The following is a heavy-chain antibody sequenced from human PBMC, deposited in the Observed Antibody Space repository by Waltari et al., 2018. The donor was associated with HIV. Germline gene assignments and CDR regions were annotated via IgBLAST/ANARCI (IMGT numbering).Heavy chain of an antibody. D-gene: IGHD6-19*01. V-gene: IGHV3-30*04. Sequence: QVQLVESGGGVVQPGRSLRLSCAASGFTFSSYAMHWVRQAPGKGLEGVAVISYDGSNKYYADSVKGRFTISRDNSKNTLYLQMNSLRAEDTAVYYCARVLSSSGWYPSDYWGQGTLVTVSS. CDR2: ISYDGSNK. CDR1: GFTFSSYA. CDR3: ARVLSSSGWYPSDY. J-gene: IGHJ4*02.